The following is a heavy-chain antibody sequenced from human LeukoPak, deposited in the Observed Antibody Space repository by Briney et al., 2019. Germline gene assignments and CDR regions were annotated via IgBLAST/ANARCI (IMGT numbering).Heavy chain of an antibody. CDR3: ARDSAGFLYRPDAFDI. V-gene: IGHV3-48*03. D-gene: IGHD2-2*02. J-gene: IGHJ3*02. CDR1: GFTFSSYE. Sequence: SGGSLRLSCAASGFTFSSYERNWVRQAPGKGLGWVSYISSRGSTIYYADSGKGRFTISRDNAENSLYLQMNSLRAEDTALYYCARDSAGFLYRPDAFDIWGQGTMVTVSS. CDR2: ISSRGSTI.